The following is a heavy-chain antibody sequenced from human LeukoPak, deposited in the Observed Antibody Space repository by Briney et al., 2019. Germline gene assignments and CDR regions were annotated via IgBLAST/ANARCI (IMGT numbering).Heavy chain of an antibody. D-gene: IGHD7-27*01. J-gene: IGHJ4*02. CDR2: INHSGST. CDR1: GGSFSGYY. CDR3: ARGRSLGIYY. Sequence: SETLSLTCAVYGGSFSGYYWSWIRQPPGKGLEWIGEINHSGSTNYNPSLKSRVTISVDTSKNQFSLKLSSVTAADTAVYYCARGRSLGIYYWGQGTLVTVSS. V-gene: IGHV4-34*01.